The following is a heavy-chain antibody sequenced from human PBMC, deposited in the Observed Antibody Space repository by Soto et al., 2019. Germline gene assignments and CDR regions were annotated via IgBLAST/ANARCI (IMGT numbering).Heavy chain of an antibody. CDR3: ARSTAVAQTYYYYGMDV. D-gene: IGHD6-19*01. CDR1: GYTFTSYY. V-gene: IGHV1-46*01. Sequence: ASVKVSCKASGYTFTSYYMHWVRQAPGQGLEWMGIINPSGGSTSYAQKFQGRVTMTRDTSTSTVYMELSSLRSEDTAVYYCARSTAVAQTYYYYGMDVWGQGTTVTVSS. J-gene: IGHJ6*02. CDR2: INPSGGST.